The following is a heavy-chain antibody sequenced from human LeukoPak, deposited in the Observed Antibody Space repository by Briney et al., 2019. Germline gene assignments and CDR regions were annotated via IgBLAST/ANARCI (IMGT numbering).Heavy chain of an antibody. CDR1: GFTFSRYW. V-gene: IGHV3-7*01. CDR3: ALAFCLTFVDIPSPWYFAR. CDR2: INQDGSEP. Sequence: GGSLRLSCAASGFTFSRYWMSWVRQAPGKGLEWVVNINQDGSEPDYVDPLRGRFTISRDNAKNSLYLQMDGLSAEDTAVYYCALAFCLTFVDIPSPWYFARCGRGNLVTVSS. D-gene: IGHD2-21*01. J-gene: IGHJ2*01.